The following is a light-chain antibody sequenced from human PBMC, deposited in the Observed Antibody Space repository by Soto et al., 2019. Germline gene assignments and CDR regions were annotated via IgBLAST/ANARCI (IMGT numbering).Light chain of an antibody. CDR1: SSNIGPGYD. J-gene: IGLJ1*01. CDR3: QSYDSSLSGSV. CDR2: SNT. Sequence: QSVLTQQPSVSGAPGQRVTISCTGSSSNIGPGYDVHWYQHLPGTAPKLLIYSNTNRPSGVPDRFSGSRSGTSASLAITGLQAEDEADYYCQSYDSSLSGSVLGSGTKVT. V-gene: IGLV1-40*01.